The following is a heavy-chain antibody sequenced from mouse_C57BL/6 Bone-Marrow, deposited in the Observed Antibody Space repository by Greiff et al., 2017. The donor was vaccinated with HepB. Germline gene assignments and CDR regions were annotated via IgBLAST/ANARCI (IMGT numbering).Heavy chain of an antibody. CDR1: GFSLTSYG. CDR2: IWSGGST. Sequence: QVQLQQSGPGLVQPSQSLSITCTVSGFSLTSYGVHWVRQSPGKGLEWLGVIWSGGSTDYNAAFISRLSISKDNSKSQVFFKMNSLQADDTAIYYCASPLIWYGSSYWYFDVWCTGTTVTVSS. J-gene: IGHJ1*03. CDR3: ASPLIWYGSSYWYFDV. V-gene: IGHV2-2*01. D-gene: IGHD1-1*01.